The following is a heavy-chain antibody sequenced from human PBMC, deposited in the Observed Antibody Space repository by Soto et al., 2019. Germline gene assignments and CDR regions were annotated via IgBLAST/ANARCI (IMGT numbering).Heavy chain of an antibody. V-gene: IGHV3-15*07. J-gene: IGHJ6*02. D-gene: IGHD6-19*01. CDR1: GFTFSNAW. CDR3: TTTGSGWYPRGTYSYYYGMDV. Sequence: EVQLVESGGGLVKPGGSLRLSCAASGFTFSNAWLNWVRQAPGKGLEWVGRIQSKTDGGTTDYAAPLKGRFTISRDDSKNTLYLQMNSLKTEDTAVYYCTTTGSGWYPRGTYSYYYGMDVWGQGTTVTVSS. CDR2: IQSKTDGGTT.